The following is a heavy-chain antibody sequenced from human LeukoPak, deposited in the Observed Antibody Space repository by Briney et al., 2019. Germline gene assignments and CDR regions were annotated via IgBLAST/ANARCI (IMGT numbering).Heavy chain of an antibody. Sequence: GESLKISCKGSGYSFTSYWIGWVRQMPGKGLEWMGIIYPGDSDTRYSPSFQGQGTISADKSISTAYLQWSNLKASDTAMYYCARVSGYSGYDDRNPFDYWGQGTLVTVSS. V-gene: IGHV5-51*01. CDR3: ARVSGYSGYDDRNPFDY. CDR2: IYPGDSDT. J-gene: IGHJ4*02. CDR1: GYSFTSYW. D-gene: IGHD5-12*01.